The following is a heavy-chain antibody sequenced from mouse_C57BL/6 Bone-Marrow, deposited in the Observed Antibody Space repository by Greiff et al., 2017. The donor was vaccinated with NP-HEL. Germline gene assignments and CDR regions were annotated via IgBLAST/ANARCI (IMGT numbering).Heavy chain of an antibody. Sequence: EVQLVESGGGLVKPGGSLKLSCAASGFTFSDYGMHWVRQAPEKGLEWVAYISSGSSTIYYADTVKGRVTISRDHAKNTLFLQLTSLRSEDTAMYYCARGGYYAYYFDYWGQGTTLTVSS. CDR3: ARGGYYAYYFDY. CDR2: ISSGSSTI. J-gene: IGHJ2*01. CDR1: GFTFSDYG. V-gene: IGHV5-17*01. D-gene: IGHD1-1*02.